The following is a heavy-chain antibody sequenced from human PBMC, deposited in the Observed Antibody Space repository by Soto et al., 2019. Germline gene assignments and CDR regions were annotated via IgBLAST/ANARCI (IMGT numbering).Heavy chain of an antibody. V-gene: IGHV3-11*01. Sequence: QVQLVESGGGLVKPGGSLRLSCAASGFTFSDYYMSWIRQAPGKGLEWIAYITYGGAVTYYADSVKGRFTISRDNAKKSLYLQMSSLRVEDTAVYYCARETSAMKPSNYFDHWGQGTLVTVSS. J-gene: IGHJ4*02. CDR1: GFTFSDYY. CDR3: ARETSAMKPSNYFDH. D-gene: IGHD2-2*01. CDR2: ITYGGAVT.